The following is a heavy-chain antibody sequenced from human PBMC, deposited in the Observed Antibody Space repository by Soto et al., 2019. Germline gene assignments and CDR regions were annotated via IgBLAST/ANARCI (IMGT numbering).Heavy chain of an antibody. CDR3: ARVERGTATTVVDAFDI. J-gene: IGHJ3*02. Sequence: QVQLQQWGAGLLKPSETLSLTCAVFGGAVNTVNYYWSWIRQPPGKGLECIGEMSHSGGTHFNPSLKSRVTISVDTSKNQFSLKMSSVTAADTALYYCARVERGTATTVVDAFDIWGPGTMVTVSS. V-gene: IGHV4-34*01. D-gene: IGHD1-1*01. CDR1: GGAVNTVNYY. CDR2: MSHSGGT.